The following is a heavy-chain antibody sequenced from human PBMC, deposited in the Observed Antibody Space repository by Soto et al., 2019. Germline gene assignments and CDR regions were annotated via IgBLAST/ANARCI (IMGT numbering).Heavy chain of an antibody. CDR2: ISGSGGST. CDR1: GFTFSSYA. V-gene: IGHV3-23*01. Sequence: EVQLLESGGGLVQPGGSLRLSCAASGFTFSSYAMSWVRQAPGKGLEWVSAISGSGGSTYYADSVKGRFTISRDNSKNTLYLQMNSLRDEDKAVYYCAKDRGSSGWYEKTYDAFDIWGQGTMVTVSS. D-gene: IGHD6-19*01. CDR3: AKDRGSSGWYEKTYDAFDI. J-gene: IGHJ3*02.